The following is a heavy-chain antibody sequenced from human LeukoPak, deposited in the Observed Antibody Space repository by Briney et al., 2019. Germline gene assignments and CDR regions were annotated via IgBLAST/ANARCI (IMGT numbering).Heavy chain of an antibody. CDR3: ARGAVTAPFYYYGLDV. Sequence: PGGSLRLSCAASGFTFSNYAMHWVRQAPGKGLEWVAVISYDGNNKYQADSAKGRFTISRDNSKNTLYLQMNSLRAGDTAVYYCARGAVTAPFYYYGLDVWGQGTTVTVSS. CDR2: ISYDGNNK. V-gene: IGHV3-30-3*01. J-gene: IGHJ6*02. CDR1: GFTFSNYA. D-gene: IGHD2-21*02.